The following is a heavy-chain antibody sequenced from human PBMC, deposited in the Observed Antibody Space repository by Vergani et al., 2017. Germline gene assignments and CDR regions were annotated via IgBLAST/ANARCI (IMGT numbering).Heavy chain of an antibody. J-gene: IGHJ4*02. CDR1: GGTFSSYA. Sequence: QVQLVQSGAEVKKPGSSVKVSCKASGGTFSSYAISWVRQAPGQGLEWMGGIIPIFGTANYAQKFQGRVTITADKSTSTAYIELSSLRSEDTAVYYCASWGYYYDSSGYPKHYFDYWGQGTLVTVSS. CDR3: ASWGYYYDSSGYPKHYFDY. D-gene: IGHD3-22*01. CDR2: IIPIFGTA. V-gene: IGHV1-69*06.